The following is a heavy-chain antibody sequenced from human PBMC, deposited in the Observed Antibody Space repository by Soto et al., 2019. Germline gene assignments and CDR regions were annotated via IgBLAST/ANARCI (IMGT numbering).Heavy chain of an antibody. Sequence: PGGSLRLSYAASGFTFSSYSMKWVRQAPGKGLEWVSSISSSSSYIYYADSVKGRFTISRDNAKNSLYLQMNSLRAEDTVVYYCARVVYVDDSSWFDPWGQGTLVTVSS. J-gene: IGHJ5*02. D-gene: IGHD3-22*01. V-gene: IGHV3-21*01. CDR3: ARVVYVDDSSWFDP. CDR1: GFTFSSYS. CDR2: ISSSSSYI.